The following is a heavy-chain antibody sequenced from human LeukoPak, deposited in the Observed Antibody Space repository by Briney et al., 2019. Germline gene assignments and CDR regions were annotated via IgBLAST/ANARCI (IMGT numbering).Heavy chain of an antibody. V-gene: IGHV3-23*01. CDR2: ISGSGGST. CDR1: GFTFSTYA. D-gene: IGHD4-23*01. CDR3: ARNGGNSDFDY. J-gene: IGHJ4*02. Sequence: GGSLRLSCAASGFTFSTYAMSWVRQAPGKGLEWVSAISGSGGSTNYADSVKGRVTVSRDNSKSTLYLQMNSLRAEDTAVYYCARNGGNSDFDYWGQGTLVTVSS.